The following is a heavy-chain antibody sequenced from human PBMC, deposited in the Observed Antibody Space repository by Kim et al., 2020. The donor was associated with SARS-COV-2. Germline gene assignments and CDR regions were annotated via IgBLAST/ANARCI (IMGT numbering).Heavy chain of an antibody. J-gene: IGHJ5*02. Sequence: SETLSLTCTVSGYSISSGYYWGWIRQPPGKGLEWIGSIYHSGSTYYNPSLKSRVTISVDTSKNQFSLKLSSVTAADTAVYYCARVSLARSGLNWFDPWGQGTLVTVSS. D-gene: IGHD2-15*01. CDR1: GYSISSGYY. CDR2: IYHSGST. V-gene: IGHV4-38-2*02. CDR3: ARVSLARSGLNWFDP.